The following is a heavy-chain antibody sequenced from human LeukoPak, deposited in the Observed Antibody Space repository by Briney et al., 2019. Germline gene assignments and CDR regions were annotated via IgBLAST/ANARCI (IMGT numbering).Heavy chain of an antibody. Sequence: GGSLRLSCAASGFTFSSYAMTWVRQAPGKGLEWVSGISGSGVTTYYADSVKGRFTTSRHNSKNTRYLQMNSLRAEDTAVYYCAKADYDRSGYSFARIFQHWGQGTLVTVSS. CDR2: ISGSGVTT. J-gene: IGHJ1*01. CDR3: AKADYDRSGYSFARIFQH. V-gene: IGHV3-23*01. CDR1: GFTFSSYA. D-gene: IGHD3-22*01.